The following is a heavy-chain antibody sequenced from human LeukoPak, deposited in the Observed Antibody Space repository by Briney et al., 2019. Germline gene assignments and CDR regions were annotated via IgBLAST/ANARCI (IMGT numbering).Heavy chain of an antibody. V-gene: IGHV4-34*01. Sequence: SSETLSLTCAVYGGSFSGYYWSWIRQPPGKGLEWIGEINHSGSTNYNPSLKSRVTISVDTSKNQFSLKLSSVTAADTAVYYCASRQYDFWSGYHYYYYGMDVWGQGTTVTVSS. CDR1: GGSFSGYY. J-gene: IGHJ6*02. D-gene: IGHD3-3*01. CDR2: INHSGST. CDR3: ASRQYDFWSGYHYYYYGMDV.